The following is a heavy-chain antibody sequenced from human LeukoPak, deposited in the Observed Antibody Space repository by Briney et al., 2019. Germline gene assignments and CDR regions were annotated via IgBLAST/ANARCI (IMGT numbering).Heavy chain of an antibody. CDR3: ARDRRSYYYYYMDV. CDR1: GGSFSGYY. D-gene: IGHD3-16*02. V-gene: IGHV4-34*01. CDR2: INHSGST. J-gene: IGHJ6*03. Sequence: SETLSLTCAVYGGSFSGYYWSWIRQPPGKGLEWIGEINHSGSTNYNPSLKSRVTISVDTSKNQFSLKLSSVTAADTAVYYCARDRRSYYYYYMDVWGKGTTVTISS.